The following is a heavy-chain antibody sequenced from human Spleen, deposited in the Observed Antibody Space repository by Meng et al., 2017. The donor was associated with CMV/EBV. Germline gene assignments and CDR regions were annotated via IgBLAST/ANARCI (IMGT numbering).Heavy chain of an antibody. Sequence: SVFTFTDYWMHWVRQAPGKGLVWVSRIYSDGSGTNYADSVKGRFTISRDNAKNTLYLQMNSLRAEDTAVYYCAREGYCSSTSCGWFDPWGQGTLVTVSS. J-gene: IGHJ5*02. CDR2: IYSDGSGT. D-gene: IGHD2-2*01. V-gene: IGHV3-74*01. CDR3: AREGYCSSTSCGWFDP. CDR1: VFTFTDYW.